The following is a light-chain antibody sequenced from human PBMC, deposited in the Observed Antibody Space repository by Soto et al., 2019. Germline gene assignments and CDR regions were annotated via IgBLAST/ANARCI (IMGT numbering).Light chain of an antibody. CDR1: PSISGW. CDR3: QQYNSYWT. V-gene: IGKV1-5*03. Sequence: DIRMTQSRSPLSASVGDRVTITCRASPSISGWLAWYQHKPEKAPKLLTYKTSTLESGVPSGVSGRGSGTEFTLTISSLMPDHFADDFCQQYNSYWTFGQRTKVDVK. J-gene: IGKJ1*01. CDR2: KTS.